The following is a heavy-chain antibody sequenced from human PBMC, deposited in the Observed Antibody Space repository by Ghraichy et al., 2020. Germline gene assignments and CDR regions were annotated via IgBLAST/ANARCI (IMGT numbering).Heavy chain of an antibody. D-gene: IGHD2-2*02. Sequence: SPTLSLTCTVSGASMSNYYWSWIRQPAGKGLEWIGRVYVDGSTDYSPSLQSRVTMSEDSSKNQFSLRLSSVTAADTAIYFCARGPETAEVYTDYWYFALWSRGTLVIVSS. CDR3: ARGPETAEVYTDYWYFAL. J-gene: IGHJ2*01. V-gene: IGHV4-4*07. CDR1: GASMSNYY. CDR2: VYVDGST.